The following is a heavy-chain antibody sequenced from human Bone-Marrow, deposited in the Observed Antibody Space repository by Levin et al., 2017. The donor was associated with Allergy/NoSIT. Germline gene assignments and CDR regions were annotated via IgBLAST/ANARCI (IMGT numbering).Heavy chain of an antibody. CDR2: IYYSGST. D-gene: IGHD4-17*01. V-gene: IGHV4-61*01. CDR3: ARAATTVIGVYY. J-gene: IGHJ4*02. CDR1: GGSVSSGSYY. Sequence: SSETLSLTCTVSGGSVSSGSYYWSWIRQPPGKGLEWIGYIYYSGSTNYNPSLKSRVTISVDTSKNQFSLKLSSVTAADTAVYYCARAATTVIGVYYWGQGTLVTVSS.